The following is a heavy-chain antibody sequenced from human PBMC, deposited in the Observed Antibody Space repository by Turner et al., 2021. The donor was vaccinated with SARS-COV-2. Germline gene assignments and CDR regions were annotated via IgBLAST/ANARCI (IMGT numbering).Heavy chain of an antibody. CDR2: IWYDGSNK. CDR3: ARESSFTVAGNAFDY. Sequence: VQLVESGGGLLQPGGSLRLSCAASGFTFSSYGMHWVRQAPGKGLEWVAVIWYDGSNKYYADSVKGRFTISRDNSKNTLYLQMNSLRAEDTAVYYCARESSFTVAGNAFDYWGQGTLVTVSS. V-gene: IGHV3-33*01. J-gene: IGHJ4*02. CDR1: GFTFSSYG. D-gene: IGHD6-19*01.